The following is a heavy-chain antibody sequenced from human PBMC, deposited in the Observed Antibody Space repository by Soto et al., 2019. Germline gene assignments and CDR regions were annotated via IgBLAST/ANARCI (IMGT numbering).Heavy chain of an antibody. CDR1: GDXVSSNTDS. Sequence: QXLSLPWAISGDXVSSNTDSWDWIRQSPSRGLEWLGSTYFRSKWYNDYAVSVKSRIIINPDTYKNKFSLQLKYVNNEDTAVYFCAKGDNLGHKTGQAVDPWGKGIMVTVS. J-gene: IGHJ5*02. D-gene: IGHD1-1*01. V-gene: IGHV6-1*01. CDR3: AKGDNLGHKTGQAVDP. CDR2: TYFRSKWYN.